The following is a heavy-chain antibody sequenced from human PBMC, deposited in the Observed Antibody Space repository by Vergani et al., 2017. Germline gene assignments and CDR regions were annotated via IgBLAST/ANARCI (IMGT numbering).Heavy chain of an antibody. CDR3: AKGGWNYWFDS. CDR1: GFYFTTYA. J-gene: IGHJ5*01. Sequence: EVQLLESGGDLVQSGGSLRLSCAASGFYFTTYAMSSVRPAPGKELDWVSNINTNGFYTPYGDSVKGRFTISRDNSKRTLYLQMNSLRSYDTAIYYCAKGGWNYWFDSCGQGTLVIVS. CDR2: INTNGFYT. D-gene: IGHD6-19*01. V-gene: IGHV3-23*01.